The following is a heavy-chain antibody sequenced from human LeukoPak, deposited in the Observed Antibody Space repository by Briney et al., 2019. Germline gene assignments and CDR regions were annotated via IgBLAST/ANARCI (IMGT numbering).Heavy chain of an antibody. CDR3: ARVLYSGSYWELDY. CDR1: GGSISSYY. CDR2: IYYSGST. V-gene: IGHV4-59*01. D-gene: IGHD1-26*01. Sequence: SETLSLTCTVSGGSISSYYWSWIRQPPGKGLEWIGYIYYSGSTNYNPSLKSRVTISVDTSKNQFSLKLSSVTAADTAVYYCARVLYSGSYWELDYWGQGTLVTVSS. J-gene: IGHJ4*02.